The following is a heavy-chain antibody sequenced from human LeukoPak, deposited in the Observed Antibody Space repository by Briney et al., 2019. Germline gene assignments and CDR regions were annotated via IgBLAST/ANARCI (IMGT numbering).Heavy chain of an antibody. V-gene: IGHV3-48*04. D-gene: IGHD2-2*01. CDR2: ISSSGSTI. CDR3: ARDSDIVVVPAAIFLDY. Sequence: GGSLRLSCAASGFAFSSYSMNWVRQAPGKGLEWVSYISSSGSTIYYADSVKGRFTISRDNAKNSLYLQMNSLRAEDTAVYYCARDSDIVVVPAAIFLDYWGQGTLVTVSS. J-gene: IGHJ4*02. CDR1: GFAFSSYS.